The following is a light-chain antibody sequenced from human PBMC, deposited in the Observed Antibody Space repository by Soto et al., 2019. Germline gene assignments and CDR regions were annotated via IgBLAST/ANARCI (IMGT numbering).Light chain of an antibody. V-gene: IGKV3-20*01. Sequence: VLTQTPGTLSLSPGERGTISCRASQTISSSYLAWYQHKPGQAPRLLIYGASSRATGIPHRFSGSGSGTDFTLTISRLEPEDCGVYYCQQYGGSPPYTFGQGTRLEIK. CDR1: QTISSSY. CDR2: GAS. CDR3: QQYGGSPPYT. J-gene: IGKJ2*01.